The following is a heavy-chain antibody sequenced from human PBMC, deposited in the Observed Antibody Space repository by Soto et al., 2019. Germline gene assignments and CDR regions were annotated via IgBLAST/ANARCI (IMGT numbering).Heavy chain of an antibody. D-gene: IGHD3-3*01. CDR3: ARGRRYDFWSGYYGGDFDY. CDR2: INHSGST. CDR1: GGSFSGYY. Sequence: PSETLSLTCAVYGGSFSGYYWSWIRQPPGKVLEWIGEINHSGSTNYNPSLKSRVTISVDTSKNQFSLKLSSVTAADTAVYYCARGRRYDFWSGYYGGDFDYWGQGTLVTVSS. J-gene: IGHJ4*02. V-gene: IGHV4-34*01.